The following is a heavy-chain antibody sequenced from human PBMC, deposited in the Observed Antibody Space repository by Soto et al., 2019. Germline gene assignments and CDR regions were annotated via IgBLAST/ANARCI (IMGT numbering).Heavy chain of an antibody. CDR3: AKEAYSSGWYDPRNYYYYGMDV. V-gene: IGHV3-48*01. J-gene: IGHJ6*02. CDR1: GFTFSSYS. Sequence: PGGSLRLSCAASGFTFSSYSMSWVRQAPGKGLEWVSYISSSSSTIYYADSVKGRFTISRDNAKNTLYLQMNSLRAEDTAVYYCAKEAYSSGWYDPRNYYYYGMDVWGQGTTVTVSS. CDR2: ISSSSSTI. D-gene: IGHD6-19*01.